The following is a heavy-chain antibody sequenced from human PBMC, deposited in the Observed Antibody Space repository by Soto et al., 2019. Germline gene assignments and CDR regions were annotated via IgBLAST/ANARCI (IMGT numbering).Heavy chain of an antibody. CDR2: IYPGDSDT. Sequence: LKISCKGSGYSFTSYWIGWVRQMPGKGLEWMGIIYPGDSDTRYSPSFQGQVTISADKSISTAYLQWSSLKASDTAMYYCARLDTAMVYYYYYGMDVWGQGTTVTVSS. J-gene: IGHJ6*02. CDR3: ARLDTAMVYYYYYGMDV. V-gene: IGHV5-51*01. CDR1: GYSFTSYW. D-gene: IGHD5-18*01.